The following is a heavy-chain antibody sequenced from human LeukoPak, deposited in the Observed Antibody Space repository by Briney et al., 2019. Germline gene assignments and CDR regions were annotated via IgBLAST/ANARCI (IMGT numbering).Heavy chain of an antibody. CDR3: ASRESCSGGTCYGLSY. Sequence: GGSLRLSCAPPGLTFSSYDMSWVRQAPGKGLEWVSIINGRTGSIYYADSVKGRFTISRDNSKNTLYLQLNSLRAEDTALYYCASRESCSGGTCYGLSYWGQGTLVTVSS. V-gene: IGHV3-23*01. CDR1: GLTFSSYD. J-gene: IGHJ4*02. D-gene: IGHD2-15*01. CDR2: INGRTGSI.